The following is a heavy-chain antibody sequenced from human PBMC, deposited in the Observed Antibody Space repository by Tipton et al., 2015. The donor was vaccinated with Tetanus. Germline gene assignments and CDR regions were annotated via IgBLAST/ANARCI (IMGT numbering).Heavy chain of an antibody. CDR2: IHSRGDT. V-gene: IGHV4-31*03. CDR1: GYSIRRGAYY. CDR3: ARDGENKGAFDV. D-gene: IGHD1/OR15-1a*01. J-gene: IGHJ3*01. Sequence: TLSLTCSVSGYSIRRGAYYWSWLRQRPGKGLEWLGYIHSRGDTFYIPSLRSRLTISLDTSKNQFSLQLSSLTAADTAIYYCARDGENKGAFDVWGQGTRVSVSS.